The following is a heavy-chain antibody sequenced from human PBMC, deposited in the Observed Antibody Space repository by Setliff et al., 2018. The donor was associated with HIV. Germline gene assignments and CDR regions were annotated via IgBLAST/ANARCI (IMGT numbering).Heavy chain of an antibody. V-gene: IGHV3-48*01. Sequence: GSLRLSCAASGFTFSAYSMNWVRQAPGKGLEWISYISSSGVMYYAYSVRGRFTISRDNGKSSLYLQMNSLRAEDRAVYYCAVTSMASSFDYWGQGALVTVSS. CDR2: ISSSGVM. J-gene: IGHJ4*02. CDR3: AVTSMASSFDY. CDR1: GFTFSAYS. D-gene: IGHD5-18*01.